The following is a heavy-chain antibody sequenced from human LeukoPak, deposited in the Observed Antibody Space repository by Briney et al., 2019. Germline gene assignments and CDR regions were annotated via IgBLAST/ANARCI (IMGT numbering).Heavy chain of an antibody. CDR3: ARSVRGYYYGSGTNYGMDV. D-gene: IGHD3-10*01. CDR1: GGSFSGYY. CDR2: INHSGST. Sequence: SETLSLTCAVYGGSFSGYYWSWIRQPPGKGREWIGEINHSGSTNYNPSLKSRVTISVDTSKNQFSLKLNSVTAADTAVYYCARSVRGYYYGSGTNYGMDVWGKGTTVTVSS. J-gene: IGHJ6*04. V-gene: IGHV4-34*01.